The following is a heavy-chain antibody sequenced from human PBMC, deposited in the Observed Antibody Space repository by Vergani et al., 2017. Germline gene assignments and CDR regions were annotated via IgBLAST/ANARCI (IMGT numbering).Heavy chain of an antibody. V-gene: IGHV1-2*02. CDR2: INPNSGGT. Sequence: QVQLVQSGAEVKKPGASVKVSCKASGYTFTGYYMHWVRQAPGQGLEWMGWINPNSGGTNYAQKFQGRVTMNRDTSISTAYMELSRLRSEDTAVYYCAGEYYYDSSGYPIGDYWGQGTLVTVSS. CDR1: GYTFTGYY. J-gene: IGHJ4*02. D-gene: IGHD3-22*01. CDR3: AGEYYYDSSGYPIGDY.